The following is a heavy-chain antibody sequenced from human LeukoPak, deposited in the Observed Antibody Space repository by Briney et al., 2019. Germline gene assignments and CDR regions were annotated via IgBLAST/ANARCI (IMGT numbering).Heavy chain of an antibody. Sequence: RASETLSLTCAVYGGSFSGYYWSWIRQPPGKGLEWIGEINHSGSTNYNPSLKSRVTISVDTSKNQFSLKLSSVTAADTAVYYCARGLGREVDYDILTGYKSPSEFDYWGQGTLVTVSS. D-gene: IGHD3-9*01. V-gene: IGHV4-34*01. CDR1: GGSFSGYY. CDR2: INHSGST. CDR3: ARGLGREVDYDILTGYKSPSEFDY. J-gene: IGHJ4*02.